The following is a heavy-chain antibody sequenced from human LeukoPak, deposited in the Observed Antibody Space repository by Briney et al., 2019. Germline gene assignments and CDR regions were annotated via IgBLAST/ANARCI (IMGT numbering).Heavy chain of an antibody. D-gene: IGHD6-19*01. CDR2: IYYSGST. CDR3: ARQGYSSGWYATRGSPDY. CDR1: GGSISSSSYY. Sequence: SETPSLTCTVSGGSISSSSYYWGWIRQPPGKGLEWIGSIYYSGSTYYNPSLKSRVTISVDTSKNQFSLKLSSVTAADTAVYYCARQGYSSGWYATRGSPDYWGQGTLVTVSS. V-gene: IGHV4-39*01. J-gene: IGHJ4*02.